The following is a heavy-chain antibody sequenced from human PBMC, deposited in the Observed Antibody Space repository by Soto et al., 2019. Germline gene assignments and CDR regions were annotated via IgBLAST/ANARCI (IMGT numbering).Heavy chain of an antibody. D-gene: IGHD3-10*01. V-gene: IGHV4-34*01. CDR1: GGSFSGYY. CDR3: ARVGIGTRGSGSYPRYYFDY. Sequence: PSETLSLTCAVYGGSFSGYYWSWIRQPPGKGLEWIGEINHSGSTNYNPSLKSRVTISVDTSKNQFSLKLSSVTAADTAVYYCARVGIGTRGSGSYPRYYFDYWGQGTLVTVSS. CDR2: INHSGST. J-gene: IGHJ4*02.